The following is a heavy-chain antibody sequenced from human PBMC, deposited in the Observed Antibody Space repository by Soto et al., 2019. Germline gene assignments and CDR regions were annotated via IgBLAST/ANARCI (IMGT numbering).Heavy chain of an antibody. CDR3: ARYAGSSSWLQGDAFDI. Sequence: GGSLRLSCAVSGFTVSNNYMSWVRQAPGKGLEGVSVIYSGGYTAYGDSVKGRFTISRDNSKNTLYLQMNSLRADDTAVYYCARYAGSSSWLQGDAFDIWGQGTMVTVSS. J-gene: IGHJ3*02. V-gene: IGHV3-53*01. D-gene: IGHD6-13*01. CDR2: IYSGGYT. CDR1: GFTVSNNY.